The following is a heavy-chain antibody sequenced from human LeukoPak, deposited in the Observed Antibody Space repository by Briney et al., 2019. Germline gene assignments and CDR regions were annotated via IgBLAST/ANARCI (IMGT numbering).Heavy chain of an antibody. V-gene: IGHV4-61*02. CDR3: ARDARTIAARRRGDAFDI. J-gene: IGHJ3*02. Sequence: SETLSLTCTVSGGSISSGSYYWSWIRQPAGKGLEWIGRIYTSGSTNYNPSLKSRVTISVDTSKNQFSLKLSSVTAADTAVYYCARDARTIAARRRGDAFDIWGQGTMVTVSS. CDR2: IYTSGST. CDR1: GGSISSGSYY. D-gene: IGHD6-6*01.